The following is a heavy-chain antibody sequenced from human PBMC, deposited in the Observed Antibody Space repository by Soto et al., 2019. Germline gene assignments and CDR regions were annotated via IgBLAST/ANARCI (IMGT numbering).Heavy chain of an antibody. Sequence: GSLRLSCAASGFTFSSYWMHWVRQAPGKGLVWVSRINSDGSSTNYADSVKGRFTISRDNAKNTLFLQMNSLRAEDTALYYCARGYCSGGSCWGPSFDYWGQGTLVTVSS. V-gene: IGHV3-74*01. CDR2: INSDGSST. J-gene: IGHJ4*02. CDR3: ARGYCSGGSCWGPSFDY. D-gene: IGHD2-15*01. CDR1: GFTFSSYW.